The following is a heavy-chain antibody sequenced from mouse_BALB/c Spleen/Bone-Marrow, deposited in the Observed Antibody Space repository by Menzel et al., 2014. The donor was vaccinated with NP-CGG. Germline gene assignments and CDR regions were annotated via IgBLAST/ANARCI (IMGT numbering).Heavy chain of an antibody. CDR1: GFSLTTYG. V-gene: IGHV2-9*02. Sequence: VKVVESGPGLVSPSQSLSITRTVSGFSLTTYGVYWVRQPPGKGLEWLGVIWAGGSTNYNSALMSRLSISKDNSKSQVFLKMNSLQTDDTAMYYCARGYDYDSFAYWGQGTLVTVSA. D-gene: IGHD2-4*01. J-gene: IGHJ3*01. CDR3: ARGYDYDSFAY. CDR2: IWAGGST.